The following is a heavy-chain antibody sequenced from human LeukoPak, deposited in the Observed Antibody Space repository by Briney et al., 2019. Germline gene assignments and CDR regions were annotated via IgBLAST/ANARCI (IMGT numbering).Heavy chain of an antibody. V-gene: IGHV4-34*01. J-gene: IGHJ4*02. D-gene: IGHD5-18*01. Sequence: SETLSLTCAVYGGSFSGYYWSWIRQPPGKGLEWIGEINHSGSTNYNPSLKSRVTISVDTSKNQFSLKLSSVTAADTAVYYCAGGYSYGYDPLVYFDYWGQGTLVTVSS. CDR3: AGGYSYGYDPLVYFDY. CDR2: INHSGST. CDR1: GGSFSGYY.